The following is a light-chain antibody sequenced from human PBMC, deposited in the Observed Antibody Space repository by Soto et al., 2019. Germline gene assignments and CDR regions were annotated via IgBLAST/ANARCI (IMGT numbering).Light chain of an antibody. CDR1: QSVSSSY. Sequence: EIVLTQSPGTLSLSPGERATLSCRASQSVSSSYFAWFQQQPGQAPRLLIYDASTRATDIPGRFSGSGSGTYLTLTIHTLETEDFAVYYCQLYRNSSWTFGQGTKVQIK. J-gene: IGKJ1*01. V-gene: IGKV3-20*01. CDR3: QLYRNSSWT. CDR2: DAS.